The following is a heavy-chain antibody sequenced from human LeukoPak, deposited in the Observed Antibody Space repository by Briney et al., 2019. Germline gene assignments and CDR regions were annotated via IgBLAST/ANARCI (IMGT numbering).Heavy chain of an antibody. V-gene: IGHV4-61*01. CDR2: IYYSGST. CDR3: ASHSAAAGLNY. Sequence: SETLSLTCTVSGGSVSSGSYYWSWIRQPPGKGLEWIGYIYYSGSTNYNPSLKSRVTTSVDTSKNQFSLKLSSVTAADTAVYYCASHSAAAGLNYWGQGTLVTVSS. D-gene: IGHD6-13*01. J-gene: IGHJ4*02. CDR1: GGSVSSGSYY.